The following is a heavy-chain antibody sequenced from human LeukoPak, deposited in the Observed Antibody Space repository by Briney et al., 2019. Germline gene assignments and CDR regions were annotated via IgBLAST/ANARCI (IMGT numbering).Heavy chain of an antibody. D-gene: IGHD2-15*01. CDR3: TTGGDSSGGKYYSAGY. CDR1: GFTLHDYA. CDR2: ISGDGDST. V-gene: IGHV3-43*02. J-gene: IGHJ4*02. Sequence: GGSLRLSCVASGFTLHDYALHWVRQAPGKGLEWISLISGDGDSTYYADSVKGRFTISRDSSKNSLYLQMSSLRTEDTALYYCTTGGDSSGGKYYSAGYWGRGTLVTVSS.